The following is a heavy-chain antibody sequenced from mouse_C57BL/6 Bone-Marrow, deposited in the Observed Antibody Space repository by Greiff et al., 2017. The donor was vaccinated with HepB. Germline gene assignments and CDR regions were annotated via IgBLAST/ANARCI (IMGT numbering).Heavy chain of an antibody. CDR1: GYAFRSSW. D-gene: IGHD2-12*01. J-gene: IGHJ3*01. CDR2: IYPGDGDT. Sequence: QVQLQQSGPELVKPGASVKISCKASGYAFRSSWMNWVKQRPGKGLEWIGRIYPGDGDTNYNGKFKGKATLTADKSSSTAYMQLSSLTSEDSAVYFCARGDYNWFAYWGQGTLVTVSA. V-gene: IGHV1-82*01. CDR3: ARGDYNWFAY.